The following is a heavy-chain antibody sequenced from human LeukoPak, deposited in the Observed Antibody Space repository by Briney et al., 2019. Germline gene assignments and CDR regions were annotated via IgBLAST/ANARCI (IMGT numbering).Heavy chain of an antibody. V-gene: IGHV3-48*01. CDR3: ARELLRFLEWGGAFDT. CDR2: ISSSSSTI. CDR1: GFTFSSYS. J-gene: IGHJ3*02. D-gene: IGHD3-3*01. Sequence: GGSLRLSCAASGFTFSSYSMNWVRQAPGKGLEWVSYISSSSSTIYYADSVKGRFTISRDNAKNSLYLQMNSLRAEDTAVYYCARELLRFLEWGGAFDTWGQGTMVTVSS.